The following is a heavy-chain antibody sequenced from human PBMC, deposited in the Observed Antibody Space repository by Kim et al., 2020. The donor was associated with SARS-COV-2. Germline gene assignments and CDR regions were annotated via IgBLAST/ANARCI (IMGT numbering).Heavy chain of an antibody. D-gene: IGHD3-10*01. CDR1: GFTFSSYA. CDR2: ISYDGSNK. Sequence: GGSLRLSCAASGFTFSSYAMHWVRQAPGKGLEWVAVISYDGSNKYYADSVKGRFTISRDNSKNTLYLQINSLRAEDTAVYYCARARSGSYYYFDYWGQGT. J-gene: IGHJ4*02. CDR3: ARARSGSYYYFDY. V-gene: IGHV3-30-3*01.